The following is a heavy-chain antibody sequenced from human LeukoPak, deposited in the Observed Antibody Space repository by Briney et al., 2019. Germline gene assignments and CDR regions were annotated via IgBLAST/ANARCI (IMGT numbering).Heavy chain of an antibody. CDR1: GGSISSYY. V-gene: IGHV4-59*08. Sequence: SETLSLTCTVSGGSISSYYWSLIRQPPGKGLEWIGYIYYSGSTNYNPSLKSRVTISVDTSKNQFSLKLSSVTAADTAVYYCARHRSGSYDWGQGTLVTVSS. D-gene: IGHD1-26*01. CDR2: IYYSGST. J-gene: IGHJ4*02. CDR3: ARHRSGSYD.